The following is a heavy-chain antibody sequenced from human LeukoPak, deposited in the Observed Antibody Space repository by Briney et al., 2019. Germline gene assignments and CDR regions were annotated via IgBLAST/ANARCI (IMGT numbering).Heavy chain of an antibody. CDR3: ARRHSSTAYSYGY. J-gene: IGHJ4*02. CDR1: GGSISSSSYY. D-gene: IGHD5-18*01. V-gene: IGHV4-39*01. Sequence: SETLSLTCTVSGGSISSSSYYWGWIRQPPGKGLEWIGSIYYSGSTYYNPSLKSRVTISVDTSKNQFSLKLSSVTAADTAVYYCARRHSSTAYSYGYWGQGTLVTVSS. CDR2: IYYSGST.